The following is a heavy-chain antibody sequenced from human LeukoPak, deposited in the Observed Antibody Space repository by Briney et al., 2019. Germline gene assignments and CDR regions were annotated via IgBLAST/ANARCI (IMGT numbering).Heavy chain of an antibody. V-gene: IGHV4-30-2*01. D-gene: IGHD4-17*01. CDR2: IYRGGNT. CDR3: ARAYGDYAPLDY. CDR1: GGSISSGTYS. J-gene: IGHJ4*02. Sequence: SQTLSLTCAVSGGSISSGTYSWSWIRQPPGKGLEWVAYIYRGGNTYYHPSLKSRVTISLDESKNQFSLKLRSVTAADTAVYCCARAYGDYAPLDYWGQGTLVTVSS.